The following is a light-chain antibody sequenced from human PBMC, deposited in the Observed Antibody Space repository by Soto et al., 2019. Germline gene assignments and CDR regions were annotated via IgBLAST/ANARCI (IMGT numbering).Light chain of an antibody. CDR2: AAS. J-gene: IGKJ5*01. V-gene: IGKV1-27*01. CDR3: QQYDNLPIT. Sequence: DIQMTPSPSSLSASVGYRVTITCRASQGISNYLAWYQQKPGKVPKLLIYAASTLQSGVPSRFSGSGSGTDFTFTISSLQPEDIATYYCQQYDNLPITCGQGTRLEIK. CDR1: QGISNY.